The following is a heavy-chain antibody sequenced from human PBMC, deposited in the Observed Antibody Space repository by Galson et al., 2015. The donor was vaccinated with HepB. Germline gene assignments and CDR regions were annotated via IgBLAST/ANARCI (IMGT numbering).Heavy chain of an antibody. D-gene: IGHD1-26*01. V-gene: IGHV3-15*01. Sequence: SLRLSCAASGFTFSNAWMTWVRQAPGKGLEWVGLIKTKTDGGTADYAAPVQGRFTISRDDSKNTLFLQMNSLKTGDTAVYYCRRWDGGSLIDYWGQGTLVTVSS. CDR3: RRWDGGSLIDY. CDR2: IKTKTDGGTA. J-gene: IGHJ4*02. CDR1: GFTFSNAW.